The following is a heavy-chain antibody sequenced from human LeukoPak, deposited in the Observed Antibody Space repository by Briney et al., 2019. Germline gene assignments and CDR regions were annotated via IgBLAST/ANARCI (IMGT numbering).Heavy chain of an antibody. Sequence: PGGSLRLSCAASGVTFSAYYMSWIRQAPGKGLEWVSYITTRGYTMYYADSVKGRFTISRDNAKNSLYLQMNSLRAEDTAVYYCARGQGGLDYWGQGTLVTVSS. CDR2: ITTRGYTM. J-gene: IGHJ4*02. V-gene: IGHV3-11*04. CDR3: ARGQGGLDY. CDR1: GVTFSAYY.